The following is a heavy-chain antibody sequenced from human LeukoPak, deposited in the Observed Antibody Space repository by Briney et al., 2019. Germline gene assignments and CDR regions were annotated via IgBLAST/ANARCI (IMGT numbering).Heavy chain of an antibody. J-gene: IGHJ4*02. Sequence: SGGSLRLSCAASGFTFRSYWMDWVRQAPGQGLVWGSHIKSDGSITNYADSVKGRFTISRDNAKNTLYLQMNSLRAEDTAVYYCARLVGTTTPGVDSWGQGTLVTVSS. D-gene: IGHD1-26*01. CDR2: IKSDGSIT. V-gene: IGHV3-74*01. CDR1: GFTFRSYW. CDR3: ARLVGTTTPGVDS.